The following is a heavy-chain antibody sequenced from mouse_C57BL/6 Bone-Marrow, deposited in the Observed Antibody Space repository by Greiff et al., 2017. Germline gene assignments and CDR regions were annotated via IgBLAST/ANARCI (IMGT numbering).Heavy chain of an antibody. Sequence: QVHVKQPGAELVKPGASVKLSCKASGYTFTSYWMHWVKQRPGQGLEWIGMIHPNSGSTNYNEKFKSKATLTVDKSSSTAYMQLSSLTSEDSAVYYCARSGGTTVLVRNWYFDVWGTGTTVTVSS. J-gene: IGHJ1*03. D-gene: IGHD1-1*01. CDR2: IHPNSGST. CDR1: GYTFTSYW. V-gene: IGHV1-64*01. CDR3: ARSGGTTVLVRNWYFDV.